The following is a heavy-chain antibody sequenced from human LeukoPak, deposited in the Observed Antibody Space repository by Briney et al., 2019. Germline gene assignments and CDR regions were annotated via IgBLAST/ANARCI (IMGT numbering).Heavy chain of an antibody. CDR3: IVLMVYDIS. D-gene: IGHD2-8*01. J-gene: IGHJ4*02. V-gene: IGHV3-30*02. Sequence: PGGSLRLSCAASGFTFSSYGMHWVRQAPGKALEWVAFIRYDGSNKYYAESVKGRFTISRDNSKNTLYLQMTSLRAEDTAVYYPIVLMVYDISWGQGTLVTVSS. CDR1: GFTFSSYG. CDR2: IRYDGSNK.